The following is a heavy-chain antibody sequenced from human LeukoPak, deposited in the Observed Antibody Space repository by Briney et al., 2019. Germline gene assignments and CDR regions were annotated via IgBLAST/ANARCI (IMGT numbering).Heavy chain of an antibody. CDR1: GFTFSNSG. CDR3: AKDPRFYGREWTGYFDY. V-gene: IGHV3-30*02. Sequence: PGGSLRLSCAASGFTFSNSGMHWVRQAPGKGLEWEALIRFDGGNDFYADSVKGRSTISRDNSKNTLYLQMNTLRTEDTAVYYCAKDPRFYGREWTGYFDYWGQGTLVTVSS. CDR2: IRFDGGND. J-gene: IGHJ4*02. D-gene: IGHD3/OR15-3a*01.